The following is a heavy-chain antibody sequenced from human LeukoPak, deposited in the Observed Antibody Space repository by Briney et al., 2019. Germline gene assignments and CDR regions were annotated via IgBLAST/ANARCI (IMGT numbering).Heavy chain of an antibody. CDR2: ISGSGGST. V-gene: IGHV3-23*01. CDR1: GFTLSSYA. D-gene: IGHD2-8*01. J-gene: IGHJ5*01. Sequence: PGGSLRLSCAASGFTLSSYAMSWVRQAPGKGLEWVSTISGSGGSTYYADSVKGRFTISRDNSRNTLYLQMSSLRAEDTAVYYCAKSTPNGVCCRFDSWGQGTLVTVSS. CDR3: AKSTPNGVCCRFDS.